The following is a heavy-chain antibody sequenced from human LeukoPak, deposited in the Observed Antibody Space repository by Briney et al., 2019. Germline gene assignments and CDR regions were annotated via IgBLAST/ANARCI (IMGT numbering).Heavy chain of an antibody. CDR3: AREGIYSGYDPYYFDY. D-gene: IGHD5-12*01. CDR2: ISSSSSYI. J-gene: IGHJ4*02. CDR1: GFTFSSYS. Sequence: GGSLRLSCAASGFTFSSYSMNWVRQAPGKGLEWVSSISSSSSYIYYADSVKGRFTISRDNAKNSLYLQTNSLRAEDTAVYYCAREGIYSGYDPYYFDYWGQGTLVTVSS. V-gene: IGHV3-21*01.